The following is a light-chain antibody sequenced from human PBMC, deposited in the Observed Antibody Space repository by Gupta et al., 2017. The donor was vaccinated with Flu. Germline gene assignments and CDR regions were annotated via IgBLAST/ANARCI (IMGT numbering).Light chain of an antibody. CDR3: QQDNSYTGT. CDR1: QSITGW. CDR2: KAS. V-gene: IGKV1-5*03. Sequence: PSTLSASVGDRVTITCRASQSITGWLAWYQQKPGKAPKLLIYKASSLESGVPSRFSSSGSGTEFTLTISSLQPDDFATYYCQQDNSYTGTFGQGTKVEIK. J-gene: IGKJ1*01.